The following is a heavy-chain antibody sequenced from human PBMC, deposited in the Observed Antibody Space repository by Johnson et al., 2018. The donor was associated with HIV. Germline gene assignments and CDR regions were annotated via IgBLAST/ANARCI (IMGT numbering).Heavy chain of an antibody. CDR2: ISYDGCNE. CDR3: ARLAIDYSSGWYGLAFDI. D-gene: IGHD6-19*01. J-gene: IGHJ3*02. CDR1: GFSFSSYG. V-gene: IGHV3-30*19. Sequence: QVQLVESGGGAVQPGGSLRLSCAASGFSFSSYGMHWVRQAPGKGLEWVAVISYDGCNEYYADSVKGRFAISRDNSKNTLYLQLNSLRAEDTAVYYCARLAIDYSSGWYGLAFDIWGQGTMVTVSS.